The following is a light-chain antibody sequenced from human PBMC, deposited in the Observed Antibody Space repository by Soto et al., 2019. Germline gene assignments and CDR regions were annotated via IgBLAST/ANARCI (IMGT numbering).Light chain of an antibody. CDR2: DVT. V-gene: IGLV2-8*01. Sequence: QSVLTQPPSASGSPGQSVTISCTGASSDVGGYNFASWYQQHPGKAPKLMIYDVTKRPSGVPDRFSGSKSGNTASLTVSGLQVDDEADYYCSSYAGSSIPVAFGGGTKVTVL. J-gene: IGLJ2*01. CDR3: SSYAGSSIPVA. CDR1: SSDVGGYNF.